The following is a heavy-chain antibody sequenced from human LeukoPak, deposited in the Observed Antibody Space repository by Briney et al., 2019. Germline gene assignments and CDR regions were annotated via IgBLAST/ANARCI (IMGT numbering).Heavy chain of an antibody. CDR2: IYYSGST. D-gene: IGHD2/OR15-2a*01. CDR1: GGSISSSSYY. Sequence: SETLSLTCTASGGSISSSSYYWGWIRQPPGKGLEWIGSIYYSGSTYYNPSLKSRVTVSVDTSKNQFSLKLSSVTVADTAVYYCARYFPNFDYWGQGTLVTVSS. CDR3: ARYFPNFDY. V-gene: IGHV4-39*01. J-gene: IGHJ4*02.